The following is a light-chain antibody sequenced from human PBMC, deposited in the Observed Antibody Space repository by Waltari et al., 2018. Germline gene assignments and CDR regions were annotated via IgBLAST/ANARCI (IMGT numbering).Light chain of an antibody. CDR1: SSDSGSHDL. J-gene: IGLJ2*01. Sequence: QSALTQPASVSGSPGPPITTPCTGTSSDSGSHDLVYWYQQHPGKAPKLSIYVVNKWPSGVSQRFSGSRSGNTASLTISGLQAEDEADYHCCSYAGNCTVVFGGGTKLTVL. CDR2: VVN. V-gene: IGLV2-23*02. CDR3: CSYAGNCTVV.